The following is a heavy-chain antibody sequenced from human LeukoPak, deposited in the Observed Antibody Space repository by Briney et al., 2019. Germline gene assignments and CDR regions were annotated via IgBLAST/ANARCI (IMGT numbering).Heavy chain of an antibody. CDR1: GYIFTNNA. V-gene: IGHV7-4-1*02. CDR3: ARIRAPSSFGQRESDY. Sequence: GASVKVSCKASGYIFTNNAMNWVRQAPGQGLEWMGWINTNTRNPTYAQGFTGRFVFSLDTSVSTAYLQISSLKAEDTAVHYCARIRAPSSFGQRESDYWGQGTLVTVSS. CDR2: INTNTRNP. D-gene: IGHD3-3*02. J-gene: IGHJ4*02.